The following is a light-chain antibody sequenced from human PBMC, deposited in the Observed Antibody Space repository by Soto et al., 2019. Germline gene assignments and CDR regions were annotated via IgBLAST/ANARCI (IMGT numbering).Light chain of an antibody. CDR1: RGLRNS. CDR3: QQYDNYPWT. V-gene: IGKV1-5*01. CDR2: DAS. Sequence: DSHVTQSRAGLSGSVGESCTITGRASRGLRNSLAWYQQTVGTAPKLLIYDASTLERGVPSRFSGRGSGTEFTLTISSLQPDDFGTYYCQQYDNYPWTFGQGTKVDIK. J-gene: IGKJ1*01.